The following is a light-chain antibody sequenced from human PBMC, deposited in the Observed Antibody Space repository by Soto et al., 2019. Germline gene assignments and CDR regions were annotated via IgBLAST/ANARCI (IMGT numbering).Light chain of an antibody. J-gene: IGKJ1*01. Sequence: EIVMTQSPATLSVSPGERATLSCRASQSVGNNLAWYQQKPGQAPRLLIYDASNRATGIPARFSGSGSGTDFTLTISSLEPEDFAVYYCQQRSNWPTFGQGTKVDI. CDR2: DAS. CDR3: QQRSNWPT. V-gene: IGKV3-11*01. CDR1: QSVGNN.